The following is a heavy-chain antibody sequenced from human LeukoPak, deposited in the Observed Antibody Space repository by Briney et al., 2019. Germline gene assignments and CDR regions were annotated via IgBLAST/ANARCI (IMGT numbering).Heavy chain of an antibody. Sequence: GRSLRLSCAASGFTFSSYAMHWVRQAPGKGLEWVAVISYDGSNKYYADSVKGRFTISRNNSKNTLYLQMNSLRAEDTAVYYCARDKLLRWNNWFYPWGQGTLVTVSS. J-gene: IGHJ5*02. CDR1: GFTFSSYA. CDR2: ISYDGSNK. V-gene: IGHV3-30*04. CDR3: ARDKLLRWNNWFYP. D-gene: IGHD4-23*01.